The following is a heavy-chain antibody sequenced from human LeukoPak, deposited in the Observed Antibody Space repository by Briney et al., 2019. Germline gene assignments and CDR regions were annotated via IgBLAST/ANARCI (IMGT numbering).Heavy chain of an antibody. D-gene: IGHD2-21*02. CDR2: ISSDGRHK. CDR3: AKDCDWDWYFDF. Sequence: PGGSLRLSCAASGFNFSAYGLHWVRQAPGKGLEWGAVISSDGRHKYYVDSVKGRFSISRDNSKYTVFLQMNSLREDDTAVYYCAKDCDWDWYFDFWGRGTLVTVSS. CDR1: GFNFSAYG. J-gene: IGHJ2*01. V-gene: IGHV3-30*18.